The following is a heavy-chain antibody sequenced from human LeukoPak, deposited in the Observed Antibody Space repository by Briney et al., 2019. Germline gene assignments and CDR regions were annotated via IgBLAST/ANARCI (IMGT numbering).Heavy chain of an antibody. CDR2: IRNKANRYTT. D-gene: IGHD3-10*01. V-gene: IGHV3-72*01. CDR1: GLTFSDHY. CDR3: VRVGGYYGSGSYYVN. J-gene: IGHJ4*02. Sequence: GGPLRLSCAASGLTFSDHYMDLVRQAPGKVLELVGRIRNKANRYTTEYAASVKGRFTISRDESKTTLYLQMNSLKTEAAAVYYCVRVGGYYGSGSYYVNWGQGTLVTVSS.